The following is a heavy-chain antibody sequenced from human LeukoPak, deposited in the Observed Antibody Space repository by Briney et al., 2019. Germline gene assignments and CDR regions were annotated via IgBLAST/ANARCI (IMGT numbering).Heavy chain of an antibody. CDR2: LSGSGGRA. Sequence: GGSLRLSCAASGFTFSSYAMSWVRQAPGKGLEWVSSLSGSGGRAYYADSVNGRLTISRDNSKNTLYLQMNSLRAEDTAVYYCAIDYWPEAFDLWGQGTMVTVSS. J-gene: IGHJ3*01. V-gene: IGHV3-23*01. CDR1: GFTFSSYA. CDR3: AIDYWPEAFDL. D-gene: IGHD2-15*01.